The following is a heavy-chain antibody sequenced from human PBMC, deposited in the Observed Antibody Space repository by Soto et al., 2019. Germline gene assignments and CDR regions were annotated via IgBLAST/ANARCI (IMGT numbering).Heavy chain of an antibody. CDR3: ERGRTVNFYGMDV. Sequence: QVQLVQSGAEVKKPGASVKVSYVASGYTFTDHYIHWVRQAPGQGLEWMGWINPHSGDTIYAQKFQRRVTLTRDTYISTAYKELSRLRSDDTAVYYCERGRTVNFYGMDVWGQGTTVTVS. CDR2: INPHSGDT. D-gene: IGHD4-17*01. J-gene: IGHJ6*02. V-gene: IGHV1-2*02. CDR1: GYTFTDHY.